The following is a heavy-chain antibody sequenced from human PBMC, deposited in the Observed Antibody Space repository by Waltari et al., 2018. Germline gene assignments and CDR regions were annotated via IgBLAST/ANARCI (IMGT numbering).Heavy chain of an antibody. J-gene: IGHJ4*02. CDR2: IWYDGTNK. D-gene: IGHD6-13*01. CDR3: ARGIADD. CDR1: GFTFSSYG. V-gene: IGHV3-33*01. Sequence: QVQLVESGGGVVRPGRSLRRACTASGFTFSSYGMLWVRKAPGKGLELVARIWYDGTNKNYADSVRGRFTISRDNSKNTLYLQMNSLRVEDTAVYYCARGIADDWGQGTLVTVSS.